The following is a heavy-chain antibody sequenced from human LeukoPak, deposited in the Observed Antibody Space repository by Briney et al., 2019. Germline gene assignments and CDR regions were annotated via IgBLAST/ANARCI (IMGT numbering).Heavy chain of an antibody. CDR1: GYIFNSYW. D-gene: IGHD3-22*01. CDR2: IYPGDFDT. V-gene: IGHV5-51*01. J-gene: IGHJ4*02. CDR3: ARRYYDSSGYSRHFDY. Sequence: PGASLIICSDGSGYIFNSYWIGWVRALRGEVLGLIGLIYPGDFDTRYSPSFQGQVTISADKSISTAYLQWSSLKTSDTAMYYCARRYYDSSGYSRHFDYWGEGTLVTVSS.